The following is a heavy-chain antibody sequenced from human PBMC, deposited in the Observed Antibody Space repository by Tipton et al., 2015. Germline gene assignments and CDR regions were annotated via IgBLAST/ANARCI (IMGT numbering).Heavy chain of an antibody. J-gene: IGHJ4*02. Sequence: GLVKPSETLSLTCGVYGESFSAFYWNWIRQPPGGGLEWIGEINHSGSTTHNPSLKSRVTMSVDTSKNQISLKLISVTAANTAIYYCARGNANSSTWHFDYWGQGSMVTVSS. D-gene: IGHD2-2*01. CDR2: INHSGST. V-gene: IGHV4-34*10. CDR1: GESFSAFY. CDR3: ARGNANSSTWHFDY.